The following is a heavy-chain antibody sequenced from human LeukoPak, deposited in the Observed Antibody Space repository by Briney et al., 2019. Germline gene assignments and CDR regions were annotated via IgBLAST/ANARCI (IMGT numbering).Heavy chain of an antibody. Sequence: GGSPRLSCAASGFTFSSYGMHWVRQAPGKGLKWVSIIWYDGSNKYYADSVKGRFTISRDNSKNMVYLQMNSLRAEDTAVYYCARGGGAAAGIDYWGQGTLVTVPS. J-gene: IGHJ4*02. CDR2: IWYDGSNK. D-gene: IGHD6-13*01. CDR1: GFTFSSYG. V-gene: IGHV3-33*01. CDR3: ARGGGAAAGIDY.